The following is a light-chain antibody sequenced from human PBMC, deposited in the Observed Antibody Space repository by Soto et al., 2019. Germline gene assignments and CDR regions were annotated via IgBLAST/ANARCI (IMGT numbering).Light chain of an antibody. Sequence: DIQMTQSPSSLFASVGDRVTITCRPSQSISSYLNWYQQKPGKAPKLLIYAASRLQSGVPSRFSGSGSGTDFTLTISSLQPEDFATYYCQQSYSTPFTFGPGTKVDIK. J-gene: IGKJ3*01. V-gene: IGKV1-39*01. CDR1: QSISSY. CDR3: QQSYSTPFT. CDR2: AAS.